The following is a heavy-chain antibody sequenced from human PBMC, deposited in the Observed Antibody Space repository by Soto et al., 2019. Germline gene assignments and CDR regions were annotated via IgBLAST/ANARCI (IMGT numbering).Heavy chain of an antibody. CDR1: GDSLSSNY. J-gene: IGHJ5*02. CDR3: VRHISGGDSYGSNWFDP. D-gene: IGHD5-18*01. CDR2: IYSSGST. Sequence: QVQLQESGPGLVKPSETLSLTCNVSGDSLSSNYWSWIRQPPGKGLEWIGYIYSSGSTKYNPSLRSRVTISVYTSKNQFSLKLSSVTAADTAVYYFVRHISGGDSYGSNWFDPWGQGALVTVSS. V-gene: IGHV4-59*08.